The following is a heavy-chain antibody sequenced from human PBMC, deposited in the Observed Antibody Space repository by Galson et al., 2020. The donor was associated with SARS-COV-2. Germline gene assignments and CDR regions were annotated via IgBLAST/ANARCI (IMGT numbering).Heavy chain of an antibody. V-gene: IGHV4-30-2*01. Sequence: SETLSLTCAVSGGSISSGDYSWSWIRQPPGKGLEWIGYIYHAGHTYYNPSLESRVSIAADKSKNQFSLKLSSVTAADTAVYFCARIQVVAGVWYFDLRGRGTLVAVSS. CDR3: ARIQVVAGVWYFDL. CDR1: GGSISSGDYS. D-gene: IGHD6-19*01. CDR2: IYHAGHT. J-gene: IGHJ2*01.